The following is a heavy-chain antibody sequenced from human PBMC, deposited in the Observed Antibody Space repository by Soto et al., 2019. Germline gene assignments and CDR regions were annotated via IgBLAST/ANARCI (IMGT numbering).Heavy chain of an antibody. Sequence: ASVKVSCKASGGTFSSYAISWVRQAPGQGLEWMGGIIPIFGTANYAQKFQGRVTITADESTSTAYMELSSLRSEDTAVYYCARNQEGLDCSGGSCFDGPFDPWGQGTLVTVSS. CDR1: GGTFSSYA. V-gene: IGHV1-69*13. CDR2: IIPIFGTA. J-gene: IGHJ5*02. CDR3: ARNQEGLDCSGGSCFDGPFDP. D-gene: IGHD2-15*01.